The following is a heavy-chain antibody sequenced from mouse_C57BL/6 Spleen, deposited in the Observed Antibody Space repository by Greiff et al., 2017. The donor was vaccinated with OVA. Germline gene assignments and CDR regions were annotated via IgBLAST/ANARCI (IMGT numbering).Heavy chain of an antibody. D-gene: IGHD1-1*01. CDR1: GYTFTSYW. V-gene: IGHV1-72*01. Sequence: QVQLKESGAELVKPGASVKLSCKASGYTFTSYWMHWVKQRPGRGLEWIGRIDLNSGGTKYNEKFKSKATLTVDKPSSTAYMQLSSLTSEDSAVYYCASDTTVVYFDVWGTGTTVTVSS. CDR3: ASDTTVVYFDV. J-gene: IGHJ1*03. CDR2: IDLNSGGT.